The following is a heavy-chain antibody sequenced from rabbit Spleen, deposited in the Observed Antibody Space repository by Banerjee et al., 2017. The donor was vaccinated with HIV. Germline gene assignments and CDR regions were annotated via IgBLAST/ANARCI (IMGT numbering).Heavy chain of an antibody. CDR1: GIDFSSWYY. CDR3: TRDDGSGHYIDGYFNL. D-gene: IGHD1-1*01. J-gene: IGHJ4*01. CDR2: IYTGNGKT. V-gene: IGHV1S40*01. Sequence: EESGGGLVKPGGTLTLTCKVSGIDFSSWYYMCWVRQAPGKGLELIGCIYTGNGKTYYASWAKGRFTISKSSSTTVTLQMTSLTAADTATYFCTRDDGSGHYIDGYFNLWGPGTLVPVS.